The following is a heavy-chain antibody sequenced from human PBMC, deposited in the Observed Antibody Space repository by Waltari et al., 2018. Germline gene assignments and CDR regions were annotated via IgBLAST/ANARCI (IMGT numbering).Heavy chain of an antibody. V-gene: IGHV3-72*01. J-gene: IGHJ4*02. CDR1: GFTFSDYS. CDR2: SRNKADSYTT. Sequence: EVQLAESGGGLVQPGGSLRLSCAVSGFTFSDYSMDWVRQAPGEGLEWVARSRNKADSYTTEYAASVKGRFIIARDDSKNSVNLQMNSLETDDTAVYFCARAFQYGGTSHFDDWGQGTLVTVSS. D-gene: IGHD1-26*01. CDR3: ARAFQYGGTSHFDD.